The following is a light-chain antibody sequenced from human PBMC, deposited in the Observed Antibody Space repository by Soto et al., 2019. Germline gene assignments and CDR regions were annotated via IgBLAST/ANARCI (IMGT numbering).Light chain of an antibody. J-gene: IGKJ1*01. V-gene: IGKV1-5*03. CDR1: ESIRTW. Sequence: GDRVTITCRASESIRTWLAWHQQKPGRAPKLLISQASSLESGVPSRFRGSGSGTEFTLTIGSLQPDDFSTYYCQQYYSFPWTFGQGTKVDI. CDR2: QAS. CDR3: QQYYSFPWT.